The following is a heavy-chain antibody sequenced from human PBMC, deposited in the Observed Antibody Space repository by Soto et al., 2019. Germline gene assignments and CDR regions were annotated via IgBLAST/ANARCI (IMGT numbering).Heavy chain of an antibody. V-gene: IGHV3-74*01. CDR3: ARGDRGAFDL. CDR2: IHSDGSST. Sequence: EVQLLESGGGLVQPGESLRLSCAASGFTFSYYWMHWVRQAPGMGLVWVSRIHSDGSSTTYADSVKGRFTISRANARNTLYLQMTSLRAEDTAVYYCARGDRGAFDLWGQGTVLTVSS. J-gene: IGHJ3*01. D-gene: IGHD1-26*01. CDR1: GFTFSYYW.